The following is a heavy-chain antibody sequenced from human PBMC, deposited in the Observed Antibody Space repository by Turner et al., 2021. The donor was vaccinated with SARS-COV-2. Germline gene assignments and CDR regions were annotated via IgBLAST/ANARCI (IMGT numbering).Heavy chain of an antibody. V-gene: IGHV1-3*01. J-gene: IGHJ4*02. D-gene: IGHD2-2*02. CDR2: INAGNGKT. Sequence: QVQLVQSGAEVKKPGASVKVSCKASGYPFTSYAMHWVRQAPGQRLEWMGWINAGNGKTKYSQKFQGRVTITRDTSASTAYMELSSLRSEDTAVYYCARDVGYSSSTSCYTGSHFDYWGQGTLVTVSS. CDR3: ARDVGYSSSTSCYTGSHFDY. CDR1: GYPFTSYA.